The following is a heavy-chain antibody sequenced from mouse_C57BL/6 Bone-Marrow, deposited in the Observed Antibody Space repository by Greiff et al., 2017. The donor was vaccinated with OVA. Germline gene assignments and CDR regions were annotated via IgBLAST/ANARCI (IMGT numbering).Heavy chain of an antibody. D-gene: IGHD4-1*01. CDR2: IYPGGGYT. Sequence: VQRVESGAELVRPGTSVKMSCKASGYTFTNYWIGWAKQRPGHGLEWIGDIYPGGGYTNYNEKFKGKATLTADKSSSTAYMQFSSLTAEDSAIYYCARSRTGTGWYFDVWGTGTTVTVSS. CDR3: ARSRTGTGWYFDV. J-gene: IGHJ1*03. CDR1: GYTFTNYW. V-gene: IGHV1-63*01.